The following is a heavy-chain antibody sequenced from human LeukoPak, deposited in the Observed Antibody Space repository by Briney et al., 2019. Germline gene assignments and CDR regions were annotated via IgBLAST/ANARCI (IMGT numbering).Heavy chain of an antibody. CDR1: GFAFSSFA. Sequence: GGSLRLSCAASGFAFSSFAMHWVRQAPGKGLEWVSLISYDGIIEDYSDSVKGRFTISRDTSKNMVFLQMNSLRVEDTAVYYCARGIDYWGRGTLVTVSS. V-gene: IGHV3-30*14. CDR3: ARGIDY. J-gene: IGHJ4*02. CDR2: ISYDGIIE.